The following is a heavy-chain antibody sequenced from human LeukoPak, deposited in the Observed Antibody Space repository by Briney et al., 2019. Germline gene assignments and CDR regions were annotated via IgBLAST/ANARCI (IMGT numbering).Heavy chain of an antibody. CDR2: IRYDGGNE. D-gene: IGHD3-3*01. CDR3: AKDGVVSREPAAFDV. J-gene: IGHJ3*01. CDR1: GFTFSSYG. V-gene: IGHV3-30*02. Sequence: GGSLRLSCAASGFTFSSYGMHWVRQVPGKGLEWVTFIRYDGGNEYYADSVKGRFTISRDNSKNTLYLQMNSLRGEDTAVYYCAKDGVVSREPAAFDVWGQGTMVTVSS.